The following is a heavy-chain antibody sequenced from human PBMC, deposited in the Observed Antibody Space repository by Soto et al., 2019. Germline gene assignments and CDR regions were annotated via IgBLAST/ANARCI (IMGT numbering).Heavy chain of an antibody. CDR3: VQTGSSSWPKRYYFDY. D-gene: IGHD6-13*01. CDR1: GFTFSSYA. J-gene: IGHJ4*02. Sequence: XXSLRLSCAASGFTFSSYAMHWVPQAPGKGLEWVAVISYDGSNKYYADSVKGRFTISRDNSKNTLYLQMNSLRAEDTAVYYCVQTGSSSWPKRYYFDYWGQGTLVTVSS. CDR2: ISYDGSNK. V-gene: IGHV3-30-3*01.